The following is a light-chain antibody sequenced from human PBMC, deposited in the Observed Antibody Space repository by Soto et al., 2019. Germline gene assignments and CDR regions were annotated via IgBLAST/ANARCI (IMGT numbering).Light chain of an antibody. CDR1: RSLLDSDGKTY. CDR2: EVF. J-gene: IGKJ1*01. Sequence: DIVMTQTPLSLSVTPGQPASMSCKSSRSLLDSDGKTYLYWYLQKAGQPPQLLIYEVFNRFPGVPDRFSGSGSGTDFTLKISRVEAEDVGVYYCMQSIQLPKTFGQGTKVEIK. CDR3: MQSIQLPKT. V-gene: IGKV2D-29*01.